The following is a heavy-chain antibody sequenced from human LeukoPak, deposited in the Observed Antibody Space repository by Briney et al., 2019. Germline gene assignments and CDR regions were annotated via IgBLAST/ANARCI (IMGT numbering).Heavy chain of an antibody. CDR1: GFTFSSYG. Sequence: GGSLRLSCAASGFTFSSYGMRWVRQAPGKGLEWVAVIWYGGSNKYYADSVKGRFTISRDNSKNTLYLQMNSLRAEDTAVYYCARGRSAFDYWGQGTLVTVSS. CDR3: ARGRSAFDY. J-gene: IGHJ4*02. D-gene: IGHD3-3*01. CDR2: IWYGGSNK. V-gene: IGHV3-33*08.